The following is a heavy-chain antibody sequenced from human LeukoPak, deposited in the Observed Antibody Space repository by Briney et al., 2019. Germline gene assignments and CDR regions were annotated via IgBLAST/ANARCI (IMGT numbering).Heavy chain of an antibody. J-gene: IGHJ6*03. CDR2: IRSKAYGGTT. CDR3: SYGDYEYYMDV. CDR1: EFTFYNYW. Sequence: PGGSLRLSCAASEFTFYNYWMSWVRQAPGKGLEWVGFIRSKAYGGTTEYAASVKGRFTISRDDSKSIAYLQMNSLKTEDTAVYYCSYGDYEYYMDVWGKGTTVTISS. D-gene: IGHD4-17*01. V-gene: IGHV3-49*04.